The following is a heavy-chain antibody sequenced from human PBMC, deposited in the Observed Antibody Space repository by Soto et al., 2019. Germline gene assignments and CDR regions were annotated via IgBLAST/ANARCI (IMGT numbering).Heavy chain of an antibody. Sequence: ASVKVSCKASGYTFTTYGITWVRQAPGQGLEWMGWISAYSGNTNYAQKLQGRLTVTTDTSTNTAYMDLRSLRSDDTAVYYCARVVKAGDYGDYGRYYFDYWGHGTLGTVS. CDR1: GYTFTTYG. V-gene: IGHV1-18*04. CDR2: ISAYSGNT. D-gene: IGHD4-17*01. J-gene: IGHJ4*01. CDR3: ARVVKAGDYGDYGRYYFDY.